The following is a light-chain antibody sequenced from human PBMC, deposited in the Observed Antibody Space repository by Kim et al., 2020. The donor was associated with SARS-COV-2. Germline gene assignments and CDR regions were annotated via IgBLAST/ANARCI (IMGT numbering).Light chain of an antibody. CDR2: YDS. V-gene: IGLV3-21*04. CDR3: QVWDSSSDHWV. Sequence: SYELTQPPSVSVAPGKTARITCGGNNIGSKSVHWYQQKPGQAPVLVIYYDSDRPSGIPERFSGSNFGNTATLTISRVEAGDEADYYCQVWDSSSDHWVSG. CDR1: NIGSKS. J-gene: IGLJ3*02.